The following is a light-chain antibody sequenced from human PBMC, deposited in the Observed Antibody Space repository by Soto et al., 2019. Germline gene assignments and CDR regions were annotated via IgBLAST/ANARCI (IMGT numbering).Light chain of an antibody. J-gene: IGKJ4*01. CDR2: DAS. V-gene: IGKV3D-20*02. CDR3: QQHISWPLT. Sequence: EIVLTQSPGTLSFSPGERATLSCRASHSVSSSFLTWYQQKPGQAPRLLVYDASNRATGIPTRFSGSGSGTDFTLTISNLEPEDFAVYYCQQHISWPLTFGGGTKVDIK. CDR1: HSVSSSF.